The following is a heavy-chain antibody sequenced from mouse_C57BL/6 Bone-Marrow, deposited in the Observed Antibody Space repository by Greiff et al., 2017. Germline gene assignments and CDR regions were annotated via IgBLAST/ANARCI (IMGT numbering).Heavy chain of an antibody. CDR1: GYTFTDYY. CDR3: ARDGYYDFDY. D-gene: IGHD2-3*01. Sequence: EVQLQQSGPVLVKPGASVKMSCKASGYTFTDYYMNWVKQSHGKSLEWIGVINPYNGGTSYNQKFKGKDTLTVDKSSSTAYMELNSLTSEDSAVYYCARDGYYDFDYWGQGTTLTVSS. V-gene: IGHV1-19*01. CDR2: INPYNGGT. J-gene: IGHJ2*01.